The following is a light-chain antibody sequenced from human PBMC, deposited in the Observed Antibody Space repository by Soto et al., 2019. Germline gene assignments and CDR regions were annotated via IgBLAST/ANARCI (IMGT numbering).Light chain of an antibody. CDR2: LESSGTY. CDR3: DTWDRNPRV. CDR1: SGRSTYT. V-gene: IGLV4-60*02. Sequence: QAVVTQSSSASASLGSSVKVTCTLSSGRSTYTIAWHQQQPGKAPRYLMKLESSGTYNKGSGVPDRFSGSSPGADGYLTISNPQVGGEANYYGDTWDRNPRVFGEGPK. J-gene: IGLJ2*01.